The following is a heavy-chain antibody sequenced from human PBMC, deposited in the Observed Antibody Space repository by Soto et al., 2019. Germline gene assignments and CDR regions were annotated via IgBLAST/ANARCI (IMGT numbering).Heavy chain of an antibody. V-gene: IGHV1-69*06. Sequence: SVKVSCKASGGTFSSYAISWVRQAPGQGLEWMGGIIPIFGTANYAQKFQGRVTITADKSTSTAYMELSSLRSEDTAVYYCARRAVRGVIPYGMDVWGQGTTVTVSS. CDR2: IIPIFGTA. J-gene: IGHJ6*02. CDR3: ARRAVRGVIPYGMDV. D-gene: IGHD3-10*01. CDR1: GGTFSSYA.